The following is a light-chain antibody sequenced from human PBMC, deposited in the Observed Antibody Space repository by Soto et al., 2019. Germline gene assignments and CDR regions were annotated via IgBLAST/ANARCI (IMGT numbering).Light chain of an antibody. V-gene: IGKV3-15*01. CDR2: DAS. Sequence: IAMTQGPATLSVSPGHRASLSWRASQSVSSDLAWYQQKPGQAPRLLIYDASTRATGISARFSGSGSGTEFTLTISSLQSEDFAFYYCQQYNNWPWTFGQGTKVDIK. CDR3: QQYNNWPWT. J-gene: IGKJ1*01. CDR1: QSVSSD.